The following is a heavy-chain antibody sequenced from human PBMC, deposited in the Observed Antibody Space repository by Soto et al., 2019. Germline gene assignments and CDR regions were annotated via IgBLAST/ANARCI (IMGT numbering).Heavy chain of an antibody. J-gene: IGHJ4*02. D-gene: IGHD1-1*01. CDR2: ISYDGSNK. CDR3: ASPRLSSDGTTPIDY. Sequence: QVQLVESGGGVVQPGRSLRLSCAASGFTFSSYAMHWVRQAPGKGLEWVAVISYDGSNKYYADSVKGRLTISRDTSKNTLYLQMNSLRAEYTAVYYCASPRLSSDGTTPIDYWGQGTLVTVSS. CDR1: GFTFSSYA. V-gene: IGHV3-30-3*01.